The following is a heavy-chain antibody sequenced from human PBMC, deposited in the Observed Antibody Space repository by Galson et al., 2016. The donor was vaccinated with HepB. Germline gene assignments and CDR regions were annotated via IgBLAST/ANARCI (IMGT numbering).Heavy chain of an antibody. CDR1: TFTFSNYW. V-gene: IGHV3-7*01. J-gene: IGHJ4*02. CDR2: IKPDGSEK. Sequence: SLRLSCADSTFTFSNYWMTWVRQAPGKGLEWVANIKPDGSEKYYVDSVKGRFTISSDNAKNSLYLQMNSLRAEDTAVYYCARRSCTAGACYSASYRCFDSWGQGTLVTVSS. CDR3: ARRSCTAGACYSASYRCFDS. D-gene: IGHD2-15*01.